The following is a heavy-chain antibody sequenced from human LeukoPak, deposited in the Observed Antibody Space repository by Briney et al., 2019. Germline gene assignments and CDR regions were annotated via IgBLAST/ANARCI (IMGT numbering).Heavy chain of an antibody. CDR1: GFTFSSYS. J-gene: IGHJ4*02. V-gene: IGHV3-21*01. CDR2: ISSSSSYI. Sequence: PGGSLRLSCAASGFTFSSYSMNWVRQAPGKGLEWVSSISSSSSYIYYADSVKGRFTISRDNAKNSLYLQMNSLRAEDTAVYYCARDADRSSWYDYFDYGGRGPRVTVPS. CDR3: ARDADRSSWYDYFDY. D-gene: IGHD6-13*01.